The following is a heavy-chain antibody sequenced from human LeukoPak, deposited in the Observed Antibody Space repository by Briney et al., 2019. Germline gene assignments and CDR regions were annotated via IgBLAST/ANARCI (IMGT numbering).Heavy chain of an antibody. V-gene: IGHV2-70*11. CDR1: GFSLSTSGMC. CDR2: IDWDDDK. D-gene: IGHD6-13*01. J-gene: IGHJ6*03. CDR3: ARTAALRSYYYYMDV. Sequence: SGPTLVNPTQTLTLTCTFSGFSLSTSGMCVSWIRQPPGKALEWLARIDWDDDKYYSTSLKTRLTISKDTSKNQVVLTMTNMDPVDTATYYCARTAALRSYYYYMDVWGKGTTVTVSS.